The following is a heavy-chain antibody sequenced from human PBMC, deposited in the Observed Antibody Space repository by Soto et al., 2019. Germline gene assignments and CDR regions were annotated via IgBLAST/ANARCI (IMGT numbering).Heavy chain of an antibody. D-gene: IGHD3-22*01. CDR1: GYIFNIYW. CDR2: IYPGDSDT. CDR3: VRPDIPARSSGYQYPFDG. V-gene: IGHV5-51*01. J-gene: IGHJ4*02. Sequence: GESLKISCKASGYIFNIYWIGWVRQMPGKGLEWMGVIYPGDSDTRYSPSFQGQVSISVDKSISTAYLRWSSLKASDTAIYYCVRPDIPARSSGYQYPFDGWGQGNQVTVSS.